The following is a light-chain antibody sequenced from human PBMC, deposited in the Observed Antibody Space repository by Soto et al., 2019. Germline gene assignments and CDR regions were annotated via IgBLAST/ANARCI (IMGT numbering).Light chain of an antibody. CDR3: EQGSHWQGGFS. Sequence: EIVLTQSPATLSLSPGERATLSCRASQSVSGYLAWYQQKPGQASRLLIYDASNRAAGIPARFRSSGSGADFTLTIRRLEPEDFAVYYCEQGSHWQGGFSCGPGTKVDIK. V-gene: IGKV3-11*01. CDR2: DAS. CDR1: QSVSGY. J-gene: IGKJ3*01.